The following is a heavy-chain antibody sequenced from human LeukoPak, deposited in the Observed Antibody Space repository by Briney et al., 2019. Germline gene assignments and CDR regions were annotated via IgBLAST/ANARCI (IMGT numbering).Heavy chain of an antibody. CDR3: ASGSDENWNADY. D-gene: IGHD1-1*01. V-gene: IGHV1-69*05. CDR1: GGTLSSYA. J-gene: IGHJ4*02. Sequence: ASVKVSCKASGGTLSSYAISWVRQAPGQGLEWMGGIIPIFGTANYAQKFQGRVTITTDESTSTAYMELSSLRSEDTAVYYCASGSDENWNADYWGQGTLVTVSS. CDR2: IIPIFGTA.